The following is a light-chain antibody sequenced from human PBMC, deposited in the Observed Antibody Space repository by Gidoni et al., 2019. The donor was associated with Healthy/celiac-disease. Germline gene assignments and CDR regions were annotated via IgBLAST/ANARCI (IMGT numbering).Light chain of an antibody. Sequence: QSALTQPASVSGYPGQSITISCTGTSSDVGSYNLVAWYQQPPGKAPKLMIYECSKRPSGVSNRFSGSKSGNTASLTISGLQAEDEADYYCCSYAGSSTFVFGGGTKLTVL. V-gene: IGLV2-23*03. CDR2: ECS. J-gene: IGLJ2*01. CDR1: SSDVGSYNL. CDR3: CSYAGSSTFV.